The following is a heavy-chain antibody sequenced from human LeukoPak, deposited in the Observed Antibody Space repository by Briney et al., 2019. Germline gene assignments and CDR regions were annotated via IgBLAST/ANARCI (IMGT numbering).Heavy chain of an antibody. CDR1: GGTFSSYA. CDR2: MSPSSGVT. CDR3: ASRAASVTLGY. D-gene: IGHD2-15*01. Sequence: ASVKVSCKASGGTFSSYAISWLRQAPGQGLEWMGRMSPSSGVTNYAQKFQGRVTMTRDTSINTAYLDLSALKSDDTAVYYCASRAASVTLGYWGQGTLVTVSS. V-gene: IGHV1-2*06. J-gene: IGHJ4*02.